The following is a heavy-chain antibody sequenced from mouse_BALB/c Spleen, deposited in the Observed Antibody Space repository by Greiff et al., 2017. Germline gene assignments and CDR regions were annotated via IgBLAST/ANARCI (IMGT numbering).Heavy chain of an antibody. V-gene: IGHV1-5*01. J-gene: IGHJ4*01. D-gene: IGHD1-1*01. CDR1: GYSFTSYW. CDR3: TRYLGSYYAMDY. Sequence: EVQLQQSGTVLARPGASVKMSCKASGYSFTSYWMHWVKQRPGQGLEWIGAIYPGNSDTSYNQKFKGKAKLTAVTSASTAYMELSSLTNEDSAVYCCTRYLGSYYAMDYWGQGTSVTVSS. CDR2: IYPGNSDT.